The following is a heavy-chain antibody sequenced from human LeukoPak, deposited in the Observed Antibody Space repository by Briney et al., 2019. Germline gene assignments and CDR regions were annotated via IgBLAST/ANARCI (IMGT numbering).Heavy chain of an antibody. D-gene: IGHD6-19*01. CDR2: INHSGST. V-gene: IGHV4-34*01. CDR3: ARGTRGAVAGNFDY. J-gene: IGHJ4*02. CDR1: GGSFSGYY. Sequence: SETLSLTCAVYGGSFSGYYWSWIRQPPGKGLEWIGEINHSGSTNYNPSLKSRVTISVDTSKNQFSLKLSSVTAADTAVYYCARGTRGAVAGNFDYWGQGTLVTVSS.